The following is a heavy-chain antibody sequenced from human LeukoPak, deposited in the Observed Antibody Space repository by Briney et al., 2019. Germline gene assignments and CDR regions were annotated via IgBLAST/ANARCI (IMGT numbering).Heavy chain of an antibody. V-gene: IGHV1-2*02. CDR1: GYTFTGYY. J-gene: IGHJ4*02. CDR3: ARDSGERGSGSYLIAY. Sequence: ASVKVSCKASGYTFTGYYIHWVRQAPGQGLEWMGWINPNSANTNYAQKFQGSVTMTRDTSISTAYMELSRLRSDDTAVYYCARDSGERGSGSYLIAYWGQGTLVTVSS. CDR2: INPNSANT. D-gene: IGHD3-10*01.